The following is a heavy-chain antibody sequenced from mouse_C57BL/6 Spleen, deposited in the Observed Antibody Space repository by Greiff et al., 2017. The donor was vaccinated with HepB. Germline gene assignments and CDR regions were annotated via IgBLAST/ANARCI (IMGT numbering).Heavy chain of an antibody. CDR2: IWSGGST. Sequence: QVQLQQSGPGLVQPSQSLSITCTVSGFSLTSYGVHWVRQSPGKGLEWLGVIWSGGSTDYNAAFISRLSISKDNSKSQVFFKMNSLQADDTAIYYCARMDVTTVVATNFDVWGTGTTVTVSS. V-gene: IGHV2-2*01. J-gene: IGHJ1*03. CDR1: GFSLTSYG. D-gene: IGHD1-1*01. CDR3: ARMDVTTVVATNFDV.